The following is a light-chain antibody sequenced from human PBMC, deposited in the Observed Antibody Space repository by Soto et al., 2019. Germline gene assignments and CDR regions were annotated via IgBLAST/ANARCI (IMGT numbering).Light chain of an antibody. Sequence: QSVLTQPPSVSGAPGQRVTISCTGSSSNIGAGYDVHWYQQLPGTAPKLLIYGNTNRPSGVPDRFSGSKSGTSASLAISRLQAEDEADYFCQSCDSSLGGSVFGGGTKVTVL. V-gene: IGLV1-40*01. J-gene: IGLJ3*02. CDR1: SSNIGAGYD. CDR2: GNT. CDR3: QSCDSSLGGSV.